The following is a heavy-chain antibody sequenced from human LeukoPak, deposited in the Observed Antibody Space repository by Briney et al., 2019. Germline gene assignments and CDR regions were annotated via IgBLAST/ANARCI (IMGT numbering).Heavy chain of an antibody. Sequence: SQTLSLTCTVSGGSISSGSYYCSWIRQPAGKGLEWIGRIYTSGSTNYNPSLKSRVTISVDTSKNQFSLKLSSVAAADTAVYDCARGERWLQSSDYWGQRTLVTVSA. CDR1: GGSISSGSYY. CDR3: ARGERWLQSSDY. CDR2: IYTSGST. J-gene: IGHJ4*02. V-gene: IGHV4-61*02. D-gene: IGHD5-24*01.